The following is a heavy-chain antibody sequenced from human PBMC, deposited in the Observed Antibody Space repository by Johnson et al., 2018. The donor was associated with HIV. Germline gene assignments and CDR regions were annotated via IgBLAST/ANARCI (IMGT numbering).Heavy chain of an antibody. CDR2: INWNGGST. CDR3: STDLAAVGSGVFDI. J-gene: IGHJ3*02. V-gene: IGHV3-20*04. CDR1: GFTFSDYY. Sequence: VQLVESGGGVVQPGGSLRLSCAASGFTFSDYYMNWIRQAPGKGLEWVSDINWNGGSTGYADSVKGRFTISRDNAKNSLYLQMNSLRAEDTALYYCSTDLAAVGSGVFDIWGQGTMVTVSS. D-gene: IGHD6-13*01.